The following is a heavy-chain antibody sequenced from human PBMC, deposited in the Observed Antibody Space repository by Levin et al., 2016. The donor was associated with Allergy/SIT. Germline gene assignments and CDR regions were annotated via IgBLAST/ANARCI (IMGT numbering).Heavy chain of an antibody. Sequence: GESLKISCAVSGLSFTYSWMSWVRQAPGKGLEWVGLLKSKADGGTSEYAAPVKGRFTISRDKSKNTLFLQMNGLRIEDTAVYYCARMVVGLVRGVIPWFDPWGQGTLVAVSS. CDR2: LKSKADGGTS. CDR1: GLSFTYSW. J-gene: IGHJ5*02. V-gene: IGHV3-15*01. CDR3: ARMVVGLVRGVIPWFDP. D-gene: IGHD3-10*01.